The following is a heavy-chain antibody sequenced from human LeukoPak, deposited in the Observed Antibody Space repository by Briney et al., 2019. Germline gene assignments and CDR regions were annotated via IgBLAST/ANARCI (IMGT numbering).Heavy chain of an antibody. CDR3: ARVPISTTARGYFAY. CDR2: MYYSGST. V-gene: IGHV4-61*01. D-gene: IGHD4-17*01. Sequence: SETLSLTCTVSGGSVSGGSDYWSWIRQPPGKGLEWIGYMYYSGSTTYNPSLKSRVTISVDTSKNKFSLKLTSVTAADTAVYYCARVPISTTARGYFAYWGQGTLVTVSS. CDR1: GGSVSGGSDY. J-gene: IGHJ4*02.